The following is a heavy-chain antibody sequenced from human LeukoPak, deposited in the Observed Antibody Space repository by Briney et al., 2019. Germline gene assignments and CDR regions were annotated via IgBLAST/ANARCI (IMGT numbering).Heavy chain of an antibody. CDR1: GYTFTCYY. CDR2: INPNSGGT. Sequence: ASVKVSCKASGYTFTCYYMHWVRQAPGQGLEWMGWINPNSGGTNYAQKFQGGVTMTRDTSISTAYMELSRLRSDDTAVYYCARDPLGSGYWLVPYYYYYYGMDVWAQGTTVTVSS. J-gene: IGHJ6*02. CDR3: ARDPLGSGYWLVPYYYYYYGMDV. V-gene: IGHV1-2*02. D-gene: IGHD3-22*01.